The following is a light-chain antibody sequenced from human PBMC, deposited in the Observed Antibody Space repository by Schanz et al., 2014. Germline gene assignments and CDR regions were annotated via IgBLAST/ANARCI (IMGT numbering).Light chain of an antibody. CDR3: QQYNNWPPYT. J-gene: IGKJ2*01. CDR1: QSVYRN. CDR2: DAT. Sequence: EIVLTQSPGTLSLSPGERATLSCRASQSVYRNFLAWYQQKPGQAPRLLIYDATTRATGIPDRFSGSGSGTEFTLTISSLQSEDFVVYYCQQYNNWPPYTFGQGTKLEIK. V-gene: IGKV3D-15*01.